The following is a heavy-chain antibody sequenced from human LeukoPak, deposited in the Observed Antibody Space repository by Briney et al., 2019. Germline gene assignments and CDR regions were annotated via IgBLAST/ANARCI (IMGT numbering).Heavy chain of an antibody. J-gene: IGHJ6*03. CDR2: IYYSGST. Sequence: KPSETLSLTCTVSGGSISSYYWSWIRQPPGKGLEWIGYIYYSGSTNYNPSLKSRVTISVDTSKNQFSLKLSSVTAADTAVYYCVTSSSSTVHYYYYYMDVRGKGTTVTVSS. CDR1: GGSISSYY. CDR3: VTSSSSTVHYYYYYMDV. D-gene: IGHD6-6*01. V-gene: IGHV4-59*01.